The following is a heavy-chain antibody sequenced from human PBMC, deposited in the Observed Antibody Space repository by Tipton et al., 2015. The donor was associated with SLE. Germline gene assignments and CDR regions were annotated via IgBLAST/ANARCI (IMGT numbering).Heavy chain of an antibody. V-gene: IGHV4-4*08. J-gene: IGHJ6*02. Sequence: TLSLTCTVSNGSINYYHWSWIRQPPGKGLEWIGWIYSSGTTSHNPSLKSRVTLSVDTSKNQFSLKLSSVTAADTAVYYCARDRGRDYSMDVWGRGTTVIVSS. D-gene: IGHD6-25*01. CDR3: ARDRGRDYSMDV. CDR2: IYSSGTT. CDR1: NGSINYYH.